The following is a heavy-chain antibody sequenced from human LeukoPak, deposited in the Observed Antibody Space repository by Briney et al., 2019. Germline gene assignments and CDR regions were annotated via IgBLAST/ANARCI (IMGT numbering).Heavy chain of an antibody. CDR1: GFTFSSYA. V-gene: IGHV3-23*01. Sequence: GGSLRLSCAASGFTFSSYAMSWVRQAPGKGLEWVSVSGSGGNTYYADSVKGRFTISRDNSKNTLYLQMISLRAEDTAVYYCARSPQEIFDFWGQGTLVTVSS. CDR2: SGSGGNT. J-gene: IGHJ4*02. CDR3: ARSPQEIFDF.